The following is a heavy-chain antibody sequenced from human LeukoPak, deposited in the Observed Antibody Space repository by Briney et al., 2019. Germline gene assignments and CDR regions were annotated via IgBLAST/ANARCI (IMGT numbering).Heavy chain of an antibody. J-gene: IGHJ3*02. CDR1: GGTFSSYA. D-gene: IGHD1-1*01. Sequence: ASVKVSCKASGGTFSSYAISWVRQAPGQGLEWMGGIIPIFGTANYAQKFQGRVTITTDESTSTAYMELSRLRSDDTAVYYCARDFPTTGNTGAFDIWGQGTMVTVSS. V-gene: IGHV1-69*05. CDR3: ARDFPTTGNTGAFDI. CDR2: IIPIFGTA.